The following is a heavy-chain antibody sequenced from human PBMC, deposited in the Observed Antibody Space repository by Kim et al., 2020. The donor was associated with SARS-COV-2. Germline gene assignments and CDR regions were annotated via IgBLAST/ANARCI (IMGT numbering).Heavy chain of an antibody. D-gene: IGHD3-3*01. CDR3: ARITIFGVADVFDY. CDR2: INAGNGNT. Sequence: ASVKVSCKASGYTFTSYAMHWVRQAPGQRLEWMGWINAGNGNTKYSQKFQGRVTITRDTSASTAYMELSSLRSEDTAVYYCARITIFGVADVFDYWGQGTLVTVSS. V-gene: IGHV1-3*01. J-gene: IGHJ4*02. CDR1: GYTFTSYA.